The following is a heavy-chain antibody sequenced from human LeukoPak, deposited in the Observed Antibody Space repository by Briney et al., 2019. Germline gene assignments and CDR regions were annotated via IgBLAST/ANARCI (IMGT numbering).Heavy chain of an antibody. J-gene: IGHJ4*02. V-gene: IGHV5-51*01. CDR1: GYSFTNYW. D-gene: IGHD3-10*01. Sequence: RAGESLKISCKGSGYSFTNYWFGWVRQMPGKGLEWVAIIYPGDSDTRYSPSFQGQVTISADKSISTAYLQWSSLKASDTAMYYCARQGPRWFGESWGQGTLVTVSS. CDR3: ARQGPRWFGES. CDR2: IYPGDSDT.